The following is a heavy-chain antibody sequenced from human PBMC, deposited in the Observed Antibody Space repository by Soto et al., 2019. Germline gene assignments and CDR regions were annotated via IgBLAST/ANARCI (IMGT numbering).Heavy chain of an antibody. CDR2: INPNSGGT. V-gene: IGHV1-2*02. CDR3: ARGRENDP. J-gene: IGHJ5*02. D-gene: IGHD3-10*01. CDR1: GYTFTNYY. Sequence: QVQLVQSGAEVKKPGASVKVSCKASGYTFTNYYIHWVRQAPGQGLEWMGWINPNSGGTSYAQKFQGRVALTRDTSISTAYMVLNSLRSDDTAMYYCARGRENDPWGQGTLVTVSS.